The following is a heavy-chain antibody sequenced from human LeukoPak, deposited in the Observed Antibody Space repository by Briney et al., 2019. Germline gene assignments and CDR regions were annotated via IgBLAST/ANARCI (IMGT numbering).Heavy chain of an antibody. J-gene: IGHJ4*02. CDR3: ARGRYCSSTSCYTDFDY. D-gene: IGHD2-2*02. CDR1: GGSISSHY. CDR2: ISYSGGS. V-gene: IGHV4-59*11. Sequence: SETLSLTCTVSGGSISSHYWSWIRQPPGKGLEWVGYISYSGGSTYNPSLKRRVTISIDTSKNQFSLRLSSVTAADTAVYYCARGRYCSSTSCYTDFDYWGQGTLVTVSS.